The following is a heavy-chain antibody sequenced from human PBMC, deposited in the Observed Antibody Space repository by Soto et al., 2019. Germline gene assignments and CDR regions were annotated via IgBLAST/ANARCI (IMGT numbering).Heavy chain of an antibody. Sequence: QAHLVESGGGVVQPGRSLRLSCAASGFTFTSYGMHWDRQAPGTRLEWVAVISYDGGLQHYADSVKGRFTISRDNSKNMVLLQMNSLRAEDTAVSYCVADRGYGHASVPYSWGQGTRVSVSS. J-gene: IGHJ4*02. D-gene: IGHD5-18*01. CDR3: VADRGYGHASVPYS. CDR1: GFTFTSYG. V-gene: IGHV3-30*03. CDR2: ISYDGGLQ.